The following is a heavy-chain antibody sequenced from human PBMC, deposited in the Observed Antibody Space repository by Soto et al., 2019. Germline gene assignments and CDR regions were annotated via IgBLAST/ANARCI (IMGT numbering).Heavy chain of an antibody. D-gene: IGHD6-19*01. J-gene: IGHJ4*01. V-gene: IGHV4-39*01. Sequence: SETLSLTCTVSGGSISSSSYYWGWIRQPPGEGLEWIGSIYYSGSTYYNPSLKSRVTISVDTSKNQFSLKLSSVTAADTAVYYCSRRRSSSGWYRWDDRGQGTLVTVPS. CDR3: SRRRSSSGWYRWDD. CDR1: GGSISSSSYY. CDR2: IYYSGST.